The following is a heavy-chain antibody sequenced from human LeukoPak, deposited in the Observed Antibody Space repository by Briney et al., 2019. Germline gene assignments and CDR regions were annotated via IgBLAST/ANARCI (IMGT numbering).Heavy chain of an antibody. CDR3: AREGSPDYYDSSGYSDAFDI. CDR2: INPSGGST. CDR1: GYTFTSYY. Sequence: ASVKVSCKASGYTFTSYYMHWVRQAPGQGLEWMGIINPSGGSTSYAQKFQGRVTMTRDTSTGTVYMELSSLRSEDTAVYYCAREGSPDYYDSSGYSDAFDIWGQGTMVTVSS. J-gene: IGHJ3*02. D-gene: IGHD3-22*01. V-gene: IGHV1-46*01.